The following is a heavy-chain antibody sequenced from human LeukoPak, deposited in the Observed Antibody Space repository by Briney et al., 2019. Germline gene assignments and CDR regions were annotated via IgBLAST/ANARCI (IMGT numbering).Heavy chain of an antibody. V-gene: IGHV4-34*01. Sequence: SETLSLTCAVHGGSFSDYYWSWIRQPPGKGLEWIGEINHSGSTNYNPSLKSRVTISVDTSKNQFSLKLSSVTAADTAVYYCALNSGSYFDYWGQGTLVTVSS. CDR1: GGSFSDYY. CDR2: INHSGST. D-gene: IGHD3-10*01. CDR3: ALNSGSYFDY. J-gene: IGHJ4*02.